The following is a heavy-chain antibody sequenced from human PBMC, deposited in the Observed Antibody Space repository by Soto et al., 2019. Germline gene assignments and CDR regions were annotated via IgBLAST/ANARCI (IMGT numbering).Heavy chain of an antibody. D-gene: IGHD5-12*01. CDR3: ARAISGYVT. V-gene: IGHV1-3*01. J-gene: IGHJ4*02. CDR2: INAGNGDT. CDR1: GISYTTYA. Sequence: VQLVQSGAEVKKPGASVRISCTASGISYTTYAIHWARQAPGQGLEWMGWINAGNGDTRYSQRFQGRVTLTRDTSATTTYMALSSLRAEDTSIYYCARAISGYVTWGQGTLVTVSS.